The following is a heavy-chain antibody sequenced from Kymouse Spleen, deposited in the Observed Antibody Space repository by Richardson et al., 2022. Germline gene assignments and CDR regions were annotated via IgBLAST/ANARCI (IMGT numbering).Heavy chain of an antibody. Sequence: QVQLVESGGGVVQPGRSLRLSCAASGFTFSSYGMHWVRQAPGKGLEWVAVIWYDGSNKYYADSVKGRFTISRDNSKNTLYLQMNSLRAEDTAVYYCAREDCSSTSCYDDGVFDYWGQGTLVTVSS. D-gene: IGHD2-2*02. CDR2: IWYDGSNK. CDR1: GFTFSSYG. J-gene: IGHJ4*02. CDR3: AREDCSSTSCYDDGVFDY. V-gene: IGHV3-33*01.